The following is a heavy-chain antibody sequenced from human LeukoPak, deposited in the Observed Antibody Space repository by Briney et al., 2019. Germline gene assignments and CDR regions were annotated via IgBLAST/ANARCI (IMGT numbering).Heavy chain of an antibody. V-gene: IGHV3-30-3*01. CDR1: GFTFSSHA. Sequence: GGSLRLSCAASGFTFSSHAMHWVRQAPGKGLEWVAVISYDGSNKYYADSVKGRFTISRDNSKNTLYLQFNSLRADDTAVYYCARGLYYYDGSGYYAYWGQGTLVTVSS. J-gene: IGHJ4*02. D-gene: IGHD3-22*01. CDR3: ARGLYYYDGSGYYAY. CDR2: ISYDGSNK.